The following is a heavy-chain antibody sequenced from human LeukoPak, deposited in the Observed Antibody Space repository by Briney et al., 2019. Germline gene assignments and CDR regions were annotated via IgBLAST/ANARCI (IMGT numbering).Heavy chain of an antibody. CDR1: GGSISDYY. Sequence: SETLSLTCTVSGGSISDYYWTWIRQPPGKGLEWIGHIYYSGNTIYNPSLKSRVTISVDTSKNQFSLKLSSVTAADTAVYYCARVTGYRIEDYFDYWGQGTLVTVSS. D-gene: IGHD6-13*01. J-gene: IGHJ4*02. CDR3: ARVTGYRIEDYFDY. CDR2: IYYSGNT. V-gene: IGHV4-59*01.